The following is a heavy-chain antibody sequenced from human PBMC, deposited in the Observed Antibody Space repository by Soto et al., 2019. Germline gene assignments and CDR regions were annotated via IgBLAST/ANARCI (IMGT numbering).Heavy chain of an antibody. J-gene: IGHJ4*02. CDR2: IDSGGTTI. CDR3: AREPYVDAAMDFDY. Sequence: EVQLVESGGGLVQPGGSLRLSCAASGFTFSRYEMNWVRQAPGKGLEWVSYIDSGGTTIHYADSVKGRFTISRDNAKNSLYLQMNSLRAEDTAVYYCAREPYVDAAMDFDYWGQGTLVTVSS. V-gene: IGHV3-48*03. D-gene: IGHD5-18*01. CDR1: GFTFSRYE.